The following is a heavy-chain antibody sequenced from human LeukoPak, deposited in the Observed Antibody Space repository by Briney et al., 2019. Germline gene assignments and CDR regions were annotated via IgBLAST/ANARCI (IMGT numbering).Heavy chain of an antibody. Sequence: PSETLSLTCTVAGYSISNGYYWGWIRQPPGKGLEWIGSIYHSGSTYYNASLKSQVSISIDTSKNQFSLKLTSVTAADTAVYYCARQTGSGLFILPGGQGTLVTVSS. D-gene: IGHD3/OR15-3a*01. V-gene: IGHV4-38-2*02. J-gene: IGHJ4*02. CDR3: ARQTGSGLFILP. CDR2: IYHSGST. CDR1: GYSISNGYY.